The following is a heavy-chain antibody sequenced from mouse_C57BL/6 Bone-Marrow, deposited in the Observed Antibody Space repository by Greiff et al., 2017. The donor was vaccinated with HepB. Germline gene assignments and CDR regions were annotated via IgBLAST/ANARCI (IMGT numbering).Heavy chain of an antibody. CDR1: GFTFSDYY. CDR3: ARLYYGNPYAMDY. J-gene: IGHJ4*01. V-gene: IGHV5-16*01. D-gene: IGHD2-1*01. Sequence: EVHLVESEGGLVQPGSSMKLSCTASGFTFSDYYMAWVRQVPEKGLEWVANINYDGSSTYYLDSLKSRFIISRDNAKNILYLQMSSLKSEDTATYYCARLYYGNPYAMDYWGQGTSVTVSS. CDR2: INYDGSST.